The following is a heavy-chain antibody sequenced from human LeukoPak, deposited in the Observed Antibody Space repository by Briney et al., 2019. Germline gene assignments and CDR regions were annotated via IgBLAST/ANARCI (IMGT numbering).Heavy chain of an antibody. CDR2: ISSSSSYI. Sequence: GGSLSLSCAASGFTFSSYSMNWVRQAPGKGLEWVSSISSSSSYIYYADSVKGRFTISRDNAKNSLYLQMNSLRAEDTAVYYCARDLGYDSSGYYIYGFDIWGQGTMVTVSS. CDR3: ARDLGYDSSGYYIYGFDI. V-gene: IGHV3-21*01. D-gene: IGHD3-22*01. CDR1: GFTFSSYS. J-gene: IGHJ3*02.